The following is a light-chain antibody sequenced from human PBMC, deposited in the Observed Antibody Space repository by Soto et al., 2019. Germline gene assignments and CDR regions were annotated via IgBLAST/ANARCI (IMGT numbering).Light chain of an antibody. V-gene: IGLV2-14*03. Sequence: QSALTQPASVSGSPGQSIAISCTGARTDVADGYDYVSWYQQHPGQAPQFIIYDVSNRPSGVSDRFSGSKSGNTASLTISGLKAEDEVDDSCTTYTNTPPFYVSGPGTKVTV. CDR2: DVS. CDR1: RTDVADGYDY. CDR3: TTYTNTPPFYV. J-gene: IGLJ1*01.